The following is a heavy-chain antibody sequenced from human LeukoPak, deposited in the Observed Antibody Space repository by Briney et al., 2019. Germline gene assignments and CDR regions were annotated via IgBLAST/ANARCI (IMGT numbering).Heavy chain of an antibody. CDR2: ISSSSSYI. J-gene: IGHJ4*02. CDR1: GFTFSSYS. D-gene: IGHD3-22*01. CDR3: AKDRRYDSSGFDY. V-gene: IGHV3-21*04. Sequence: GGSLRLSCAASGFTFSSYSMNWVRQAPGKGLEWVSSISSSSSYIYYADSVKGRFTISRDNSKNTLSLRMTSLRADDTAVYFCAKDRRYDSSGFDYWGQGTLVTVSS.